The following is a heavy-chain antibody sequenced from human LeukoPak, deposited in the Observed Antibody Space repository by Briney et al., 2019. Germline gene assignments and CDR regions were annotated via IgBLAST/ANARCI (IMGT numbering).Heavy chain of an antibody. V-gene: IGHV4-59*01. CDR2: IYYSGST. D-gene: IGHD1-26*01. J-gene: IGHJ4*02. CDR3: ARGSYSVDY. CDR1: GGSISSYY. Sequence: SETLSLTCTVSGGSISSYYWSWIRQPPGKGLKWIGYIYYSGSTNYNPSLKSRVTISVDRSKNQFSLKLGSVTAADTAVYYCARGSYSVDYWGQGTLVTVSS.